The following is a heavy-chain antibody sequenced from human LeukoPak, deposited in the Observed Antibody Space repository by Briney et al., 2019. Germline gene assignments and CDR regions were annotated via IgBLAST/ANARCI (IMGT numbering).Heavy chain of an antibody. V-gene: IGHV1-24*01. D-gene: IGHD3-10*01. CDR3: ATWGYGSGSYYNGFWNY. CDR1: GYTFTGYY. CDR2: FDPEDGET. Sequence: ASVKVSCKASGYTFTGYYMHWVRQAPGKGLEWMGGFDPEDGETIYAQKFQGRVTMTEDTSTDTAYMELSSLRSEDTAVYYCATWGYGSGSYYNGFWNYWGQGTLVTVSS. J-gene: IGHJ4*02.